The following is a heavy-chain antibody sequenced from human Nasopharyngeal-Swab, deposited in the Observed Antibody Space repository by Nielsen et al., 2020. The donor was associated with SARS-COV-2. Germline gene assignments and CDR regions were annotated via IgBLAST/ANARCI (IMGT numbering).Heavy chain of an antibody. CDR3: ATLSSSWYEYYFDY. V-gene: IGHV4-39*01. Sequence: GSLRLSCTVSGGSISSSTYYWAWIRQPPGKGLEWIGSIYYGGSTYYNPSLKSRVTISVDTSKNQFSLKLSSVTAADTTVYYCATLSSSWYEYYFDYWGQGTLVTVSS. CDR1: GGSISSSTYY. J-gene: IGHJ4*02. D-gene: IGHD6-13*01. CDR2: IYYGGST.